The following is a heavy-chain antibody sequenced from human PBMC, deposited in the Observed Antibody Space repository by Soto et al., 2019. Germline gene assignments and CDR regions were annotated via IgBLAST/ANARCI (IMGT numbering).Heavy chain of an antibody. CDR3: AKDLLRYFDWSAFDY. D-gene: IGHD3-9*01. CDR1: GFTFSNYG. Sequence: QVPLVESGGGVVQPGRSLRLSCAASGFTFSNYGMHWVRQAPGKGLEWVAVISYDESNKYYADSVKCRFTISRDNSKNTLYLQMNSLRAEDTGVYYCAKDLLRYFDWSAFDYWGQGTLVTVSS. J-gene: IGHJ4*02. V-gene: IGHV3-30*18. CDR2: ISYDESNK.